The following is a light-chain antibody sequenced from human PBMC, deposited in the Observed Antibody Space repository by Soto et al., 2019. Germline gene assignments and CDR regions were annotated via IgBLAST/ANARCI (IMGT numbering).Light chain of an antibody. J-gene: IGKJ4*01. Sequence: EIVMTQSPATLSVSPGERATLSCRASQSVSSNLAWYQQKPGQAPMLLIYGASTRATGIPARFSGSGSGTEFTLSINSLQSEDCAVYYCQQYNNWPPLTFGGGTKVEIK. CDR2: GAS. CDR3: QQYNNWPPLT. CDR1: QSVSSN. V-gene: IGKV3-15*01.